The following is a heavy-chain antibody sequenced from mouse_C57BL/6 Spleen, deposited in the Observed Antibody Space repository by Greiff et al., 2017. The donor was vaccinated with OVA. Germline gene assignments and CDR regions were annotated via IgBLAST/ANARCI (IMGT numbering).Heavy chain of an antibody. Sequence: EVQLQQSVAELVRPGASVKLSCTASGYNIKNTYMHWVKQRPEQGLEWIGRIYPANGNTKYDPKFQGKATITADQSSNTAYLQLSSLTSEDTAISYCSRDYGSIYGYFDVWGTGTTVTVSS. CDR2: IYPANGNT. D-gene: IGHD1-1*01. CDR3: SRDYGSIYGYFDV. CDR1: GYNIKNTY. J-gene: IGHJ1*03. V-gene: IGHV14-3*01.